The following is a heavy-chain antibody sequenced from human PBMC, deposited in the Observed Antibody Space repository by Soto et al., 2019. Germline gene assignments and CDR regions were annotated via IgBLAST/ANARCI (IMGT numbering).Heavy chain of an antibody. D-gene: IGHD3-22*01. CDR2: IYYSGST. CDR1: GGSISSGDYY. J-gene: IGHJ4*02. V-gene: IGHV4-30-4*01. Sequence: QVQLQESGPGLVKPSQTLSLTCTVSGGSISSGDYYWSWIRQPPGKGLEWIGYIYYSGSTYHNPSLKSRVTTPVDTSKNQFSLKLSSVTAADTAVYYCAMTYYYDSSGYPFDYWGQGTLVTVSS. CDR3: AMTYYYDSSGYPFDY.